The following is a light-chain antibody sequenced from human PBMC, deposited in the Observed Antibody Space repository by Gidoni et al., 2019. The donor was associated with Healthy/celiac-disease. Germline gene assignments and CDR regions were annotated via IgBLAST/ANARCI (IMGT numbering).Light chain of an antibody. CDR2: EVS. V-gene: IGLV2-14*01. Sequence: QSALTQPASVSGSPGQSNTISCTGTSRDVGGYNYVSWYQQHPGTAPKLMIYEVSNRPSGVSNRFSGSKSGNTASLTISGLQAEDEADYYCSSYTSSSTVVFGGGTKLTVL. J-gene: IGLJ2*01. CDR1: SRDVGGYNY. CDR3: SSYTSSSTVV.